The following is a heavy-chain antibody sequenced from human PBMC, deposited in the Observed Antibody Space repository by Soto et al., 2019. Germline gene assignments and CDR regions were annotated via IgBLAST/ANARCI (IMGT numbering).Heavy chain of an antibody. CDR1: GFTFSSYW. J-gene: IGHJ6*02. Sequence: GGSLRLSCAASGFTFSSYWMSWVRQAPGKGLEWVANIEQDGSEKYYVDSVKGRFTISRDNAKNSLYLQMNSLRAEDTAVYYCARDYSGYDYKAGYYYYYGMDVWGQGTTVTVSS. D-gene: IGHD5-12*01. CDR2: IEQDGSEK. CDR3: ARDYSGYDYKAGYYYYYGMDV. V-gene: IGHV3-7*01.